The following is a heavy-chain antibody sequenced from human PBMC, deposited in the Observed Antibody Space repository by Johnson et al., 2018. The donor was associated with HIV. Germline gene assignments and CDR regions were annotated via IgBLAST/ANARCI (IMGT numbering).Heavy chain of an antibody. D-gene: IGHD3-22*01. Sequence: QVQLVESGGGVVQPGGSLRLSCAASGFTFGIYGMHWVRQAPGKGLEWVAFIRYDGSNKYYADSVKCRFTISRDNSKNTLYLQMNSLRAEDTAVYYCAKDQSTVVVPNAFDIWGQGTMVTVSS. CDR2: IRYDGSNK. J-gene: IGHJ3*02. V-gene: IGHV3-30*02. CDR3: AKDQSTVVVPNAFDI. CDR1: GFTFGIYG.